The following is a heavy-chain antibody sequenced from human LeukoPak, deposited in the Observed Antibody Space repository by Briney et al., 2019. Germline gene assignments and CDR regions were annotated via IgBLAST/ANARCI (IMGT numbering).Heavy chain of an antibody. J-gene: IGHJ4*02. V-gene: IGHV4-59*01. CDR3: ARGFSAADFDY. CDR2: IYYSGST. CDR1: GGSISSYY. D-gene: IGHD6-13*01. Sequence: SETLSLTCTVSGGSISSYYWCWIRQPPGKGLEWIGYIYYSGSTNYNPSLKSRVTISVDTSKNQFSLKLSSVTAADTAVYYCARGFSAADFDYWGQGTLVTVSS.